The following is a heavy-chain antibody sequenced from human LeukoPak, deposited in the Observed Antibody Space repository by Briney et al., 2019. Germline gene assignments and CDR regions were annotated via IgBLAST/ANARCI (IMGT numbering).Heavy chain of an antibody. Sequence: GSLRLSCAAPGFTFSSYGMHWVRQAPGKGLEWGAFIRYDGSNKYYADSVKGRFTISRDNAKNSLYLQMNSLRAEDRAVYYCARALRGYSGYDLFDYWGQGTLVTVSS. V-gene: IGHV3-30*02. CDR1: GFTFSSYG. D-gene: IGHD5-12*01. CDR2: IRYDGSNK. CDR3: ARALRGYSGYDLFDY. J-gene: IGHJ4*02.